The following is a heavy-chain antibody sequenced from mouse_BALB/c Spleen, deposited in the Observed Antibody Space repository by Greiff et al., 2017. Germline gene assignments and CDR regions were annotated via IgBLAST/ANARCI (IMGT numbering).Heavy chain of an antibody. J-gene: IGHJ4*01. V-gene: IGHV5-4*02. Sequence: EVMLVESGGGLVKPGGSLKLSCAASGFTFSDYYMYWVRQTPEKRLEWVATISDGGSYTYYPDSVKGRFTISRDNAKNNLYLQMSSLKSEDTAMYYCARGKYYDYWGQGTSVTVSS. CDR2: ISDGGSYT. CDR3: ARGKYYDY. D-gene: IGHD1-1*01. CDR1: GFTFSDYY.